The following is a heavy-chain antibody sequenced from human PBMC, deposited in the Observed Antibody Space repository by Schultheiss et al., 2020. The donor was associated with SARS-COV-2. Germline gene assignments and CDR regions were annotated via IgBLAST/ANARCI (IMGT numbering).Heavy chain of an antibody. CDR1: GGSFSGYY. J-gene: IGHJ6*02. D-gene: IGHD3-10*01. Sequence: SETLSLTCAVYGGSFSGYYWSWIRQHPGKGLEWIGYIYYSGSTYYNPSLKSRVTISVDTSKNQFSLKLTSLTAADTAVYYCAKDVTMVRGVIYYYYGMDVWGQGTTVTVSS. V-gene: IGHV4-34*01. CDR2: IYYSGST. CDR3: AKDVTMVRGVIYYYYGMDV.